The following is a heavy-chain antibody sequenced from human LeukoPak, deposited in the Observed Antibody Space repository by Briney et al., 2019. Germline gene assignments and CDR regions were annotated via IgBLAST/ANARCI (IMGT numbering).Heavy chain of an antibody. CDR3: AKDPYYDSSGYPDY. V-gene: IGHV3-23*01. CDR1: GFTFSSYA. D-gene: IGHD3-22*01. J-gene: IGHJ2*01. Sequence: PGGSLRLSCAASGFTFSSYAMSWVRQAPGKGLEWVSAISGSGGSTYYADSVKGRFTISRDNSKNTLYLQMNSLRAEDTAVYYCAKDPYYDSSGYPDYWGRGTLVTVSS. CDR2: ISGSGGST.